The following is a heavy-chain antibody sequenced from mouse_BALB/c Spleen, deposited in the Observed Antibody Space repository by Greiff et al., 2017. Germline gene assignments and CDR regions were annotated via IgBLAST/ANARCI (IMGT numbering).Heavy chain of an antibody. CDR3: ARGGSSAAYYAMDY. V-gene: IGHV1-47*01. Sequence: QVQLKQSGAELVKPGASVKMSCKAFGYTFTTYPIEWMKQNHGKSLEWIGNFHPYNDDTKYNEKFKGKAKLTVEKSSSTVYLELSRLASDDSAVYYCARGGSSAAYYAMDYWGQGTSVTVSS. J-gene: IGHJ4*01. D-gene: IGHD2-10*02. CDR1: GYTFTTYP. CDR2: FHPYNDDT.